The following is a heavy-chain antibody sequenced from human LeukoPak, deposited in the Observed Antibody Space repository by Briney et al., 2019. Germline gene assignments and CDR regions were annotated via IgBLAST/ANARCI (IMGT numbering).Heavy chain of an antibody. V-gene: IGHV4-61*02. CDR2: IYTSGST. J-gene: IGHJ3*02. Sequence: PSETLSLTCTVSGGSISSGSYYWSWIRQPAGKGLEWIGLIYTSGSTNYNPSLKSRVTISVDTSKNQFSLKLSSVTAADTAVYYCAREHPSSSWYHDAFDIWGQGTMVTVSS. CDR3: AREHPSSSWYHDAFDI. D-gene: IGHD6-13*01. CDR1: GGSISSGSYY.